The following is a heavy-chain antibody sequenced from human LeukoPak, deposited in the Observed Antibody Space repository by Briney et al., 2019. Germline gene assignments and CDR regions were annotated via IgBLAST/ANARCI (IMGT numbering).Heavy chain of an antibody. J-gene: IGHJ4*02. D-gene: IGHD3-3*01. Sequence: ASVKVSCKASGYTFTGYYMHWVRQAPGQGLEWMGWINPNSGGTNYAQKFQGRVTMTRDTSISTAYMELSRLRSDDTAVYYCARDRPIITIMMYYFDYWGQGTLATVSS. CDR2: INPNSGGT. CDR3: ARDRPIITIMMYYFDY. CDR1: GYTFTGYY. V-gene: IGHV1-2*02.